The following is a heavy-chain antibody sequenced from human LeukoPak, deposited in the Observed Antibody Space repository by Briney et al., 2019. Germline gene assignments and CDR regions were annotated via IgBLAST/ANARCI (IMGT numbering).Heavy chain of an antibody. J-gene: IGHJ3*02. D-gene: IGHD5/OR15-5a*01. V-gene: IGHV1-2*02. CDR2: INPNSGGT. CDR3: AREGYIVIDAFDI. Sequence: ASVKVSCKASGYTFTGCYMHWVRQAPGQGLEWMGWINPNSGGTNYAQKFQGRVTMTRDTSISTAYMELSRLRSDDTAVYYCAREGYIVIDAFDIWGQGTMVTVSS. CDR1: GYTFTGCY.